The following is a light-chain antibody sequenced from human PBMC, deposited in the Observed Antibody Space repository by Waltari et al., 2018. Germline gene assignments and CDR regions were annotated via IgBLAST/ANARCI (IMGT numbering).Light chain of an antibody. V-gene: IGLV3-21*02. CDR2: DDS. Sequence: SYVLTQPPAVSVAPGQTASITCGGNNIGMKRVNWYQQKPGQAPVLLVSDDSDRPSGIPERISGSNSGNTATLTISRVEAGDEADYYWQVWDTGSDQYVFATGTKVTVL. CDR3: QVWDTGSDQYV. CDR1: NIGMKR. J-gene: IGLJ1*01.